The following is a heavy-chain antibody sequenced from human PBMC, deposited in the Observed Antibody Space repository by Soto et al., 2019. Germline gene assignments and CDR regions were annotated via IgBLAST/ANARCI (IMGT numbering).Heavy chain of an antibody. CDR3: ARGLTGGPNTYYDFWSGYYSYYYGMDV. CDR1: GFTFSSYS. J-gene: IGHJ6*02. V-gene: IGHV3-21*01. Sequence: GGSLRLSCAASGFTFSSYSMNWVRQAPGKGLEWVSSISSSSSYIYYADSVKGRFTISRDNAKNSLYLQMNSLRAEDTAVYYCARGLTGGPNTYYDFWSGYYSYYYGMDVWGQGTTVTVSS. CDR2: ISSSSSYI. D-gene: IGHD3-3*01.